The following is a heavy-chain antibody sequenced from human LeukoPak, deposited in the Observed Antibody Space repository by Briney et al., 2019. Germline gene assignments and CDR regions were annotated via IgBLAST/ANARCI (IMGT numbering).Heavy chain of an antibody. D-gene: IGHD3-10*01. CDR3: ARARLLWFGELSNWFDP. V-gene: IGHV1-8*01. Sequence: ASVKVSCKASGYTFTSYDINWVRQATGQGLEWMGWMNPNSGNTGYAQKFQGRVTMTRNTSISTAYMELSSLRSEDTAVYYCARARLLWFGELSNWFDPWGQGTPVTVSS. CDR2: MNPNSGNT. J-gene: IGHJ5*02. CDR1: GYTFTSYD.